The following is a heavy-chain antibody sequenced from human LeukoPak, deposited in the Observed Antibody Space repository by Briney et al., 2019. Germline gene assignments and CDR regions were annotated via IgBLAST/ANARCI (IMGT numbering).Heavy chain of an antibody. J-gene: IGHJ4*02. Sequence: GASVKVSCKASGYTFTSYGISWVRQAPGQGLEWMGWISAYNGNTNYAQKFQGRVTITADKSTSTAYMELSSLRSEDTAVYYCARDPPVEVRIVGATRRNRGDRGGDYWGQGTLVTVSS. CDR2: ISAYNGNT. CDR3: ARDPPVEVRIVGATRRNRGDRGGDY. D-gene: IGHD1-26*01. V-gene: IGHV1-18*01. CDR1: GYTFTSYG.